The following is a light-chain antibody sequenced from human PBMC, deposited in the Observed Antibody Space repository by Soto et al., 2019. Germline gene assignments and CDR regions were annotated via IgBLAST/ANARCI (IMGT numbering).Light chain of an antibody. CDR3: QQYNSYSWT. V-gene: IGKV1-5*01. CDR2: DAS. J-gene: IGKJ1*01. Sequence: EIKMTQSPSTLSASIRDRVTTTCLASQTITRWMAWYQQKPGKAPKLLIYDASTLESGVPSRFSGSRSGTEFTLTISSLQPDDVTTYYCQQYNSYSWTFCQGTKVDI. CDR1: QTITRW.